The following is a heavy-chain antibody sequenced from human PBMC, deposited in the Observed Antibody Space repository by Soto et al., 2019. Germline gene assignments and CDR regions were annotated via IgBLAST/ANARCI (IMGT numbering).Heavy chain of an antibody. V-gene: IGHV4-31*03. CDR2: IYYSGTT. J-gene: IGHJ4*02. CDR3: ASLPYGSGIHYFDY. CDR1: GGSISSGGYY. Sequence: SETLSLTCTVSGGSISSGGYYWSWIRQHPGKGLEWIGYIYYSGTTYYNVSLKSRLTISIDTSKNQFSLKLTSVTAADTAVYYCASLPYGSGIHYFDYWGQGTLVTVSS. D-gene: IGHD3-10*01.